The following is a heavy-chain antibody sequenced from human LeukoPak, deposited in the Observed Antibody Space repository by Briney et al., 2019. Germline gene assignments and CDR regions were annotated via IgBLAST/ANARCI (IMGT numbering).Heavy chain of an antibody. D-gene: IGHD3-22*01. Sequence: GGSLRLSCAASGLTFSGYSMNWVRQAPAKGLEWVSSISSSSSYIYYADSVKGRFTISRDNARNSLYLQMNSLRAADTAVYYCARDLFSSYYDTSGYSAFDYWGQGTLVIVSS. V-gene: IGHV3-21*01. CDR1: GLTFSGYS. CDR3: ARDLFSSYYDTSGYSAFDY. J-gene: IGHJ4*02. CDR2: ISSSSSYI.